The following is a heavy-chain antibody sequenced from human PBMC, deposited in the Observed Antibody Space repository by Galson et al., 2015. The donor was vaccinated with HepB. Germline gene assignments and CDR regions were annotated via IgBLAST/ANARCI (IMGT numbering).Heavy chain of an antibody. J-gene: IGHJ6*03. CDR3: VKGLGRLLHYYYMDV. CDR1: GFTFSSYA. Sequence: SLRLSCAASGFTFSSYAMHWVRQAPGKGLEYVSAISSNGGSTYYADSVKGRFTISRDNSKNTLYLQMSSLRAEDTAVYYCVKGLGRLLHYYYMDVWGKGTTVTVSS. CDR2: ISSNGGST. V-gene: IGHV3-64D*06. D-gene: IGHD6-25*01.